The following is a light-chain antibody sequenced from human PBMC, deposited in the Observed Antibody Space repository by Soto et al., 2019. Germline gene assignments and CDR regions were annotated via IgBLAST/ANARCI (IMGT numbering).Light chain of an antibody. CDR3: MQALQTPPT. J-gene: IGKJ1*01. CDR1: QSLLHSNGYNY. V-gene: IGKV2-28*01. CDR2: LGS. Sequence: DMVMTQSPLSLPVTPGEPASISCRSSQSLLHSNGYNYLDWYLQKPGQSPQLLIYLGSNRSSGVPDRFSGSGSGTDFTLKISRVEAEDVGVYYCMQALQTPPTLGQGTKVDIK.